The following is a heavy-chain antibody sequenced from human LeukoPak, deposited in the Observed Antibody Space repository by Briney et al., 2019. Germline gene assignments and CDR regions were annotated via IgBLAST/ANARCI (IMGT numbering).Heavy chain of an antibody. CDR1: GGSISSSSFY. D-gene: IGHD3-22*01. J-gene: IGHJ4*02. CDR2: IYYSGST. V-gene: IGHV4-39*01. Sequence: SETLSLTCTVSGGSISSSSFYWGWIRQPPGKGLEWIGSIYYSGSTYYNPSLKSRVTISVDTSKNQFSLNLSSVTAADTAVYYCARLYYDSSGYYQICYFDYWGQGTLVTVSS. CDR3: ARLYYDSSGYYQICYFDY.